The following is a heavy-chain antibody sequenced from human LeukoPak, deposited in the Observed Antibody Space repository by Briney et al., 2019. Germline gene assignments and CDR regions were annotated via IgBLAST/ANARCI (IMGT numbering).Heavy chain of an antibody. CDR1: GFTFSAYS. CDR3: ARDLSSWRYFDY. V-gene: IGHV3-21*01. D-gene: IGHD6-13*01. Sequence: GGSLRLSCAASGFTFSAYSMTWVRQAPGKGLEWVSSISHSNAYMYYGDSVKGRFTISRDNAKNSLYLQLNSLRVDDTAIYYCARDLSSWRYFDYWGQGTQVTVSS. CDR2: ISHSNAYM. J-gene: IGHJ4*02.